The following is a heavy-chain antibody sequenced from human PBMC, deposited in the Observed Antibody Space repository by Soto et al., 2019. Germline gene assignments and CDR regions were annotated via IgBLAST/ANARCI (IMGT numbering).Heavy chain of an antibody. CDR3: ARHGTF. V-gene: IGHV4-39*01. CDR2: IYYSEET. CDR1: GVSISGTSYY. D-gene: IGHD1-26*01. Sequence: QLQLQESGPGLVKPSETLSLTCTVSGVSISGTSYYWGWIRQTPAKGLEWIGTIYYSEETFYNPSHKSRVTISIDTSKNHFSLNLTSVTAADTAIYYCARHGTFWGQGALVTVSS. J-gene: IGHJ1*01.